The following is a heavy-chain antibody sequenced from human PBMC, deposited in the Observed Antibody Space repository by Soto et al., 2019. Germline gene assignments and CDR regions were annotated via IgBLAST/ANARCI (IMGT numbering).Heavy chain of an antibody. CDR1: GFSFSTYS. J-gene: IGHJ6*02. D-gene: IGHD2-21*02. Sequence: PGGSLRLSCEASGFSFSTYSMHWVRQAPGKGLESVSSIGRRSDIYYADSVKGRFTISRDNAKNSVSLQMNSLRDEDTAVYYCAREETAWPLAYGLDVWGQGTTVTVSS. CDR3: AREETAWPLAYGLDV. CDR2: IGRRSDI. V-gene: IGHV3-21*01.